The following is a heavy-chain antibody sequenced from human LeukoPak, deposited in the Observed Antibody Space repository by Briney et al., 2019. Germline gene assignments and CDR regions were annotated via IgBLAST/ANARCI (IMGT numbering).Heavy chain of an antibody. D-gene: IGHD6-25*01. V-gene: IGHV3-23*01. CDR2: ITGSDLST. J-gene: IGHJ4*02. CDR3: AKEYPGYGSAFDY. CDR1: GFTFSNSV. Sequence: GGSLRLSCAASGFTFSNSVMSWVRRAPGTGLEWVSAITGSDLSTYYAVTVKGRFTISRDNSKNTLYLQLNSLRAEDTAVYYCAKEYPGYGSAFDYWGQGILVTVSS.